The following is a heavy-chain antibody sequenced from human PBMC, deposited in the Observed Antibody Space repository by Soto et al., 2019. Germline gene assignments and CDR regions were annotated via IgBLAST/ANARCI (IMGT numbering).Heavy chain of an antibody. Sequence: EVQLVESGGGLVQPGGSLRLSCAASGFTFSIYWMNWVRQAPGKGLEWVANINEDGSEAYYVDSVKGRFTISRDNAKNSLYLDMNSLRGEDTAVYYCARDWGAPGRGSALGYYYHFGMDVWGQGTTVTVPS. CDR1: GFTFSIYW. CDR2: INEDGSEA. J-gene: IGHJ6*02. D-gene: IGHD3-16*01. V-gene: IGHV3-7*05. CDR3: ARDWGAPGRGSALGYYYHFGMDV.